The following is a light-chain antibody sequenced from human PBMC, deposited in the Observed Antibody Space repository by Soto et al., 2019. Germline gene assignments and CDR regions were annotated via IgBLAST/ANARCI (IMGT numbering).Light chain of an antibody. V-gene: IGLV1-47*01. Sequence: QTVVTQTPSASGTPGQRVTISCSGSSPNIGNHEVDWFQQVPGTAPKLLIKRSNQRPSGVPDRFSGSKSGTSASLAISGLRSEDEADYYCATWDDRLSAWVFGGGTKLTVL. CDR1: SPNIGNHE. CDR2: RSN. J-gene: IGLJ3*02. CDR3: ATWDDRLSAWV.